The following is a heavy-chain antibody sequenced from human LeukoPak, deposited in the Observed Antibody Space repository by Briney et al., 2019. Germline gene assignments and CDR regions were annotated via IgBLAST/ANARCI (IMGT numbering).Heavy chain of an antibody. Sequence: SETLCLTCAVYGGSFSGYYWSWIRQPPGKGLEWIGEINHSGSTNYNPSLKSRVTISVDTSKNQFSLKLSSVTAADTAVYYCARGRGSCSSTSCYILDYWGQGTLVTVSS. J-gene: IGHJ4*02. CDR1: GGSFSGYY. D-gene: IGHD2-2*02. CDR2: INHSGST. CDR3: ARGRGSCSSTSCYILDY. V-gene: IGHV4-34*01.